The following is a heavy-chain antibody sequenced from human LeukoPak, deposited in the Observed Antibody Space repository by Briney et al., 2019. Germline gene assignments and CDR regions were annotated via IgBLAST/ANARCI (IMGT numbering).Heavy chain of an antibody. CDR1: GFTFSDHY. J-gene: IGHJ4*02. CDR2: TRNKANSYTT. D-gene: IGHD3-16*01. V-gene: IGHV3-72*01. CDR3: AREEWGNLD. Sequence: GGSLRLSCAASGFTFSDHYMDWVRQAPGKGLEWVGRTRNKANSYTTEYAASVKGRFTISRDDSKNSLYLQMNSLKTEDTAVYYCAREEWGNLDRGQGTLVTVSS.